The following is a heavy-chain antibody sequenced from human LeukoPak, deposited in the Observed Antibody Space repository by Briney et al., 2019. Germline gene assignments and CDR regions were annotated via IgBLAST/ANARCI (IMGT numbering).Heavy chain of an antibody. V-gene: IGHV3-7*01. CDR2: IKQDGSEK. CDR3: ARGGDYYDSSGYYYMVY. CDR1: GFTFGSYW. Sequence: GGSLRLSCAASGFTFGSYWMSWVRQAPGKGLEWVANIKQDGSEKYYVDSVKGRFTISRDNAKNSLYLQMNSLRAEDTAGYYCARGGDYYDSSGYYYMVYWGQGTLVTVSS. J-gene: IGHJ4*02. D-gene: IGHD3-22*01.